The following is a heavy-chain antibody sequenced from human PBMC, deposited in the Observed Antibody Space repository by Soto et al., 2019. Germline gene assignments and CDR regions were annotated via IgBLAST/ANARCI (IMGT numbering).Heavy chain of an antibody. V-gene: IGHV3-23*01. CDR3: AKSPIAVAGAEYFQH. Sequence: GGSLRLSCAASGFTFSSYAMSRVRQAPGKGLEWVSAISGSGGSTYYADSVKGRFTISRDNSKNTLYLQMNSLRAEDTAVYYCAKSPIAVAGAEYFQHWGQGTLVTVSS. J-gene: IGHJ1*01. CDR2: ISGSGGST. CDR1: GFTFSSYA. D-gene: IGHD6-19*01.